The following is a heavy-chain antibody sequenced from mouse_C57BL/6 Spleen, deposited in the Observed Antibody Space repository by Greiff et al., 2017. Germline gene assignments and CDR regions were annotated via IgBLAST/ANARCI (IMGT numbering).Heavy chain of an antibody. CDR1: GYTFTSYW. J-gene: IGHJ2*01. CDR2: IHPNSGST. V-gene: IGHV1-64*01. Sequence: QVQLQQPGAELVKPGASVKLSCTASGYTFTSYWMHWVTQRPGQGLEWLGMIHPNSGSTNYNENVKSKATLTVDKSSRTAYMQLSSLTSEDSAVYYCAPTWAFDYWGQGTTLTVSA. CDR3: APTWAFDY. D-gene: IGHD4-1*02.